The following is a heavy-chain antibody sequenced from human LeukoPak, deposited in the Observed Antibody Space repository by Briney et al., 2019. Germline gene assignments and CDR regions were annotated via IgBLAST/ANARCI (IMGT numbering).Heavy chain of an antibody. V-gene: IGHV3-7*03. D-gene: IGHD6-19*01. CDR3: AKGYSSGWRTYFDY. CDR1: GFTFNNCW. CDR2: INQDGSEK. J-gene: IGHJ4*02. Sequence: GGSLRLSCAASGFTFNNCWMSWVRQTPGKGLEWLANINQDGSEKYYVDSVKGRFTISRDNAKNSLYLQINSLRAEDTAVYYCAKGYSSGWRTYFDYWGQGTLVTVSS.